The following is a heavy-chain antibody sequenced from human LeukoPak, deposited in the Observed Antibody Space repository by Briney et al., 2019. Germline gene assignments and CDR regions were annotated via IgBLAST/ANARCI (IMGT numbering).Heavy chain of an antibody. CDR2: ISAYNGNT. Sequence: ASVKVSCKASGYTFTNYGISWVRQAPGQGLEWMGWISAYNGNTNYAQKLQGRVTMTTDTSTSTASMELRSLRSDDTAVYYCARDGGQSYDILSGYYNNDWFDPWGQGTLVTVSS. D-gene: IGHD3-9*01. V-gene: IGHV1-18*01. CDR3: ARDGGQSYDILSGYYNNDWFDP. J-gene: IGHJ5*02. CDR1: GYTFTNYG.